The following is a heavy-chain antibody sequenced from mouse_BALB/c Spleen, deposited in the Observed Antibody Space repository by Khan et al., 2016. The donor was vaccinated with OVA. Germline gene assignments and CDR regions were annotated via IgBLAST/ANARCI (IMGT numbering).Heavy chain of an antibody. CDR2: ISPGSGGT. D-gene: IGHD1-2*01. CDR1: GYTFTGYY. Sequence: QVQLQQSGAELARPGASVKLSCKASGYTFTGYYINWVKQRTGQGLEWIGEISPGSGGTYYNEKFKGKATLTADKSSTTAYMLLSSLTSEASAVYFCASRNDFGYTVAYWGQGTLVTVSA. J-gene: IGHJ3*01. CDR3: ASRNDFGYTVAY. V-gene: IGHV1-77*01.